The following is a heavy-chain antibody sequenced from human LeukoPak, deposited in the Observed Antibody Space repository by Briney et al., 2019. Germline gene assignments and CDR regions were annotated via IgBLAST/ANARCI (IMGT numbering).Heavy chain of an antibody. D-gene: IGHD4-17*01. Sequence: GGSLRLSCAASGFPFRTYAMSWVRQAPGEGLEWVSYISSSSTTIYYADSVKGRFTISRDNSKNTLYLQMNSLRAEDTAVYYCARAYGDYTSSDYWGQGTLVTVSS. CDR2: ISSSSTTI. CDR3: ARAYGDYTSSDY. CDR1: GFPFRTYA. J-gene: IGHJ4*02. V-gene: IGHV3-48*01.